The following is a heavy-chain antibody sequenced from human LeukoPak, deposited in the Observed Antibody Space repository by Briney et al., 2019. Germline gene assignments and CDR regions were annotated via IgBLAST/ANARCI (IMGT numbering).Heavy chain of an antibody. J-gene: IGHJ4*02. CDR2: ISWYCGSI. D-gene: IGHD3-22*01. V-gene: IGHV3-9*01. CDR3: AKDTYDSSGYYNY. Sequence: PGGSLRLSCAASGFTFDDYAMHWVRQAPGKGLEWVSGISWYCGSIGYADPVKGRFTISRDNAKNSLYLQMNSLRAEDTALYYCAKDTYDSSGYYNYWGQGTLVTVSS. CDR1: GFTFDDYA.